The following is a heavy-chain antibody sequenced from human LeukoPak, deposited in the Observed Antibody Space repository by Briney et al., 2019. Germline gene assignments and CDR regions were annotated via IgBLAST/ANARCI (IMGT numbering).Heavy chain of an antibody. V-gene: IGHV1-69*04. CDR1: GGTFSSYA. CDR3: ARSIFGVVTTNWFDP. J-gene: IGHJ5*02. Sequence: ASVKVSCKASGGTFSSYAISWVRQAPGQGLEWMGRIIPILGIANYAQKFQGRVTITADKSTSTAYMELSSMRSEDTAVYYCARSIFGVVTTNWFDPWGQGTLVTVSS. D-gene: IGHD3-3*01. CDR2: IIPILGIA.